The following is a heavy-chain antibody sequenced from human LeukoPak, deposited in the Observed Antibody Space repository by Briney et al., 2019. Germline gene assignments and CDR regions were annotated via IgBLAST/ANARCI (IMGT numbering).Heavy chain of an antibody. V-gene: IGHV3-23*01. CDR2: ISGGSSGST. D-gene: IGHD1-26*01. Sequence: GGSLRLSCAASGFTFSDYAMSWVRQAPGKGLEWLSVISGGSSGSTYYADSVTGRFTVSRDNSKNTVDLQMNSLRAEDTAVYYCAKEPRVGATRGDAFDIWGQGTMVTVSS. CDR3: AKEPRVGATRGDAFDI. CDR1: GFTFSDYA. J-gene: IGHJ3*02.